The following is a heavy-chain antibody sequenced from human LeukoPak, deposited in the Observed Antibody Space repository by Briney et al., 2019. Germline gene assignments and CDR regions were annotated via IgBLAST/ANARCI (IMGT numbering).Heavy chain of an antibody. CDR2: IYYSGST. D-gene: IGHD6-13*01. CDR1: GGSISSYY. V-gene: IGHV4-59*01. CDR3: AREPIAAAGFDY. J-gene: IGHJ4*02. Sequence: PSETLSLTCTVSGGSISSYYWSWIRQPPGKGLEWIGYIYYSGSTNYNPSLKSRVTISVDTSKNQFSLKLSSVTAADTAVYYCAREPIAAAGFDYWGQGTLVTVSS.